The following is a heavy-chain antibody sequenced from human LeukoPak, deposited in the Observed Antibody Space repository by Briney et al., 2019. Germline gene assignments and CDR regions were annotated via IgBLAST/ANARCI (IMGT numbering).Heavy chain of an antibody. CDR3: ARDTPYSGSYFPFDY. J-gene: IGHJ4*02. D-gene: IGHD1-26*01. CDR1: GFTFSSYS. V-gene: IGHV3-21*01. CDR2: ISSSSSYI. Sequence: GGSLRLSCAASGFTFSSYSMNWVRQAPGKGLEWVSSISSSSSYIYYADSVKGRFTISRDNAKNSLYLQMNSLRAEDTAVYYCARDTPYSGSYFPFDYWGQGTLVTVSS.